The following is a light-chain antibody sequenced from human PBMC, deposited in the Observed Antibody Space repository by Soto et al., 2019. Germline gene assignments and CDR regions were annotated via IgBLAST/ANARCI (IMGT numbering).Light chain of an antibody. V-gene: IGKV3-15*01. CDR1: QSVSSN. CDR3: QHDNNWPPLT. J-gene: IGKJ4*01. Sequence: IVITQSRAPLSVSPGERATLSCMASQSVSSNLAWSQQKSGQTPRLLIYGASTISTDIPARFSGSGSGTGFTLTISSLQSKDFALYYCQHDNNWPPLTVGGGSEVEIK. CDR2: GAS.